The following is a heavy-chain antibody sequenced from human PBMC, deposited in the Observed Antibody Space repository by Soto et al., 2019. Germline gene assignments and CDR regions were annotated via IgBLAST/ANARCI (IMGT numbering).Heavy chain of an antibody. V-gene: IGHV3-21*01. CDR1: GFTFSGYS. CDR3: ARDRGSSGYYYYYGMDV. D-gene: IGHD6-6*01. Sequence: PGGSLRLSCAASGFTFSGYSRNWVRQAPGKGLEWVSSISSSSSYIYYADSVKGRFTISRDNAKNSLYLQMNSLRAEDTAVYYCARDRGSSGYYYYYGMDVWGQGTTVTVSS. J-gene: IGHJ6*02. CDR2: ISSSSSYI.